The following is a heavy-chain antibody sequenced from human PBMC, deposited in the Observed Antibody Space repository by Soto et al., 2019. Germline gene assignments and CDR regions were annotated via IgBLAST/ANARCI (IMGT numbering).Heavy chain of an antibody. Sequence: GGSLRLSCAASGFTFSSYAMSWVRQAPGKGLEWVSAISGSGGSTYYADSVKGRFTISRDNSKNTLYLQMNSLRAEDTAVYYCAKDLDCSSTSCYTKHLFRPTPENDYWGQGTLVTVSS. CDR3: AKDLDCSSTSCYTKHLFRPTPENDY. V-gene: IGHV3-23*01. CDR2: ISGSGGST. CDR1: GFTFSSYA. D-gene: IGHD2-2*02. J-gene: IGHJ4*02.